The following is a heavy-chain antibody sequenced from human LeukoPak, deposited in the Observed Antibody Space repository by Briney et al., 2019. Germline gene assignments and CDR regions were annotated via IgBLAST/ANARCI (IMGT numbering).Heavy chain of an antibody. D-gene: IGHD3-22*01. CDR3: ARGLAPMIVVVPFDY. J-gene: IGHJ4*02. V-gene: IGHV1-46*01. CDR2: INPSGGST. Sequence: ASVKVSCKASGYTFITYYMHWVRQAPGQGLEWMGIINPSGGSTSYSQKFRGRVTMTRDTSTSTVYMELSSLRSEDTAVYYCARGLAPMIVVVPFDYWGQGTLVTVSS. CDR1: GYTFITYY.